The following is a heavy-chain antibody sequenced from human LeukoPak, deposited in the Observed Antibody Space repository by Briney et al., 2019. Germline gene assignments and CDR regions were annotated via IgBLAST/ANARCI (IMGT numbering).Heavy chain of an antibody. CDR2: TSGSGGNT. CDR3: AKEYSGYDFDY. D-gene: IGHD5-12*01. CDR1: GFTLKSYD. J-gene: IGHJ4*02. Sequence: GGSLRLSCAASGFTLKSYDMSWVRQAPGKGLEWVAATSGSGGNTYYADSVKGRFTISRDNSKNTLYLQMNSLRAEDTAVYYCAKEYSGYDFDYWGQGTLVTVSS. V-gene: IGHV3-23*01.